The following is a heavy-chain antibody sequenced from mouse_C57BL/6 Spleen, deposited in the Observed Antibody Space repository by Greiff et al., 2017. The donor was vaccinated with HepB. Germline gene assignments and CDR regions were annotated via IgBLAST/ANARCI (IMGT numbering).Heavy chain of an antibody. CDR2: IYPRSGNT. J-gene: IGHJ1*03. V-gene: IGHV1-81*01. CDR1: GYTFTSYG. Sequence: QVQLQQSGAELARPGASVKLSCKASGYTFTSYGISWVKQRTGQGLEWIGEIYPRSGNTYYNEKFKGKATLTADKSSSTAYMELRSLTSEDSAVYFCARYPYYDYDPYWYFDVWGTGTTVTVSS. D-gene: IGHD2-4*01. CDR3: ARYPYYDYDPYWYFDV.